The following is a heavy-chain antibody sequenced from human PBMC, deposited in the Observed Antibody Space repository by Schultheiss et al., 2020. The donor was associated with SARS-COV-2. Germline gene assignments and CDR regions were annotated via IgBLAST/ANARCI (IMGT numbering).Heavy chain of an antibody. CDR2: IYYSGST. CDR1: GFTFSSYS. V-gene: IGHV4-31*02. J-gene: IGHJ1*01. CDR3: ARDRAGGNEYFQH. D-gene: IGHD4-23*01. Sequence: LRLSCAASGFTFSSYSMNWVRQAPGKGLEWIGYIYYSGSTYYNPSLKSRVTISVDTSKNQFSLKLSSVTAADTAVYYCARDRAGGNEYFQHWGQGTLVTVSS.